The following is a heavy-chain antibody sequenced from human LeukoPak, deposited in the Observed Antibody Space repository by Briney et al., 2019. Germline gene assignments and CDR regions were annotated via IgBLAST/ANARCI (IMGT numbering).Heavy chain of an antibody. CDR2: ISDSGGST. D-gene: IGHD2-2*02. Sequence: GGSLRLSCAASGFTFSSYGMSWVRQAPGKGLEWVSAISDSGGSTYYADSVKGRFTISRDNSKNTLYLQMNSLRAEDTAVYYCAKGSRTSCYSSVDNWGQGTLVTVSS. CDR1: GFTFSSYG. V-gene: IGHV3-23*01. J-gene: IGHJ4*02. CDR3: AKGSRTSCYSSVDN.